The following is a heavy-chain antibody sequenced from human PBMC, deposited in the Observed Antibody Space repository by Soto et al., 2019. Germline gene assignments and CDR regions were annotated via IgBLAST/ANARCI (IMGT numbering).Heavy chain of an antibody. V-gene: IGHV3-48*02. Sequence: GGSLRLSCAASGFSFSSYAMNWVRQAPGKGLEWLSFITSDGATKYYADSVGGRFTISRDTARNTLYLQMNSLRDEDTAVYYCARVYVVPSSTGYFDLWGRGTLVTVSS. CDR3: ARVYVVPSSTGYFDL. CDR2: ITSDGATK. J-gene: IGHJ2*01. CDR1: GFSFSSYA. D-gene: IGHD2-2*01.